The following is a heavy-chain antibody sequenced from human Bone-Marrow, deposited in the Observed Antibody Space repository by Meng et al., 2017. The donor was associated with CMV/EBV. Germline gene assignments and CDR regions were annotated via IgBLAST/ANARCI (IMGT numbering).Heavy chain of an antibody. V-gene: IGHV4-34*01. CDR1: GGSFSGYY. CDR3: ARGPDSSGYYYAPPRRAFDI. CDR2: INHSGNT. Sequence: SETLSLTCAVYGGSFSGYYWSWIRQPPGKGLEWIGEINHSGNTNYNPSLKSRVTISVDTSKNQFSLKLNSMTAADTAVYYCARGPDSSGYYYAPPRRAFDIWGQGTMVTVSS. J-gene: IGHJ3*02. D-gene: IGHD3-22*01.